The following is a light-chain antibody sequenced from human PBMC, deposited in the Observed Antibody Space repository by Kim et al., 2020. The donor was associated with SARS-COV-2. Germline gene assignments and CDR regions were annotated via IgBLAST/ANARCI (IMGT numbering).Light chain of an antibody. Sequence: EIVLTRSPATLSLSPGERATLSCRASQSINRYLAWYQQRPGQAPRLLIFDASHRATGIPARFSGSGSGTDFTLTISSLDPEDFAVYYCQQRDNWTFGQGTKVDIK. CDR1: QSINRY. J-gene: IGKJ1*01. V-gene: IGKV3-11*01. CDR3: QQRDNWT. CDR2: DAS.